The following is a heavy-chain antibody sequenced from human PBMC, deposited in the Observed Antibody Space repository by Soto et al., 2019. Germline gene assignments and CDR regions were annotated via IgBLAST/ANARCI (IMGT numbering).Heavy chain of an antibody. CDR1: GYTFTGYY. CDR2: INPNSGGT. Sequence: ASVKVSCKASGYTFTGYYMHWVRQAPGQGLEWMGWINPNSGGTNYAQKFQGWVTMTRDTSISTAYMELSRLRSDDTAVYCCAREEGTVRGALYYYYYGMDVWGQGTTVTSP. V-gene: IGHV1-2*04. D-gene: IGHD3-10*01. J-gene: IGHJ6*02. CDR3: AREEGTVRGALYYYYYGMDV.